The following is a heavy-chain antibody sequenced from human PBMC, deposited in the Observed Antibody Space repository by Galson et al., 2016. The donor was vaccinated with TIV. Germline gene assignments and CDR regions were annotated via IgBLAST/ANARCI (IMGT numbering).Heavy chain of an antibody. CDR3: ARARRVARVVLAATGTAIDH. J-gene: IGHJ4*02. V-gene: IGHV4-30-4*01. CDR1: GGSISTGDYY. Sequence: TLSLTCTVSGGSISTGDYYWMWIRQPPGKGLEWIGSIYYSGSTYYNPSLKSRLTVSVDTSKNQFSLKLSSVTAADTAVFYCARARRVARVVLAATGTAIDHWGQGTLVTVSS. D-gene: IGHD2-15*01. CDR2: IYYSGST.